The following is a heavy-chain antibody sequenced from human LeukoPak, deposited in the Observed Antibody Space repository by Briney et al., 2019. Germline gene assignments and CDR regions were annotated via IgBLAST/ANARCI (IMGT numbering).Heavy chain of an antibody. CDR2: INHSGST. V-gene: IGHV4-34*01. J-gene: IGHJ6*03. CDR1: GGSFSGYY. D-gene: IGHD2-15*01. CDR3: ARRKGRVAATPSRNYYYYMDV. Sequence: SETLSLTCAVYGGSFSGYYWSWIRQPPGKGLEWIGEINHSGSTNYSPSLKSRVTISVDTSKNQFSLKLSSVTAADTAVYYCARRKGRVAATPSRNYYYYMDVWGKGTTVTISS.